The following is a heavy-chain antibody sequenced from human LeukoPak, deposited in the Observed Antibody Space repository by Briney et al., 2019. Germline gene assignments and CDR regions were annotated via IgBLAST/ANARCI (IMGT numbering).Heavy chain of an antibody. D-gene: IGHD6-19*01. CDR2: IYYSGST. V-gene: IGHV4-39*07. CDR3: ARAGSGLSYYYYMDV. CDR1: GGSISSSSYY. J-gene: IGHJ6*03. Sequence: SETLSLTCTVSGGSISSSSYYWGWIRQPPGKGLEWIGSIYYSGSTYYNPSLKSRVTISVDTSKNQFSLNLSSVTAADTAVYYCARAGSGLSYYYYMDVWGKGTTVTVSS.